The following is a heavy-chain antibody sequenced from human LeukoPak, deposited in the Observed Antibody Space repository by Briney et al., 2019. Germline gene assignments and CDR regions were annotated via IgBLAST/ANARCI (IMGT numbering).Heavy chain of an antibody. CDR3: ARDLMGIAYRGAFYY. CDR1: GFTFSSCS. J-gene: IGHJ4*02. D-gene: IGHD6-13*01. V-gene: IGHV3-21*01. CDR2: ITGSSSYI. Sequence: GGSLRLSCAASGFTFSSCSMNWVRQAPGKGLEWVSSITGSSSYISYADSVKGRFTISRDNAKNSLYLQMNSLRAEDTAVYYCARDLMGIAYRGAFYYWGQGTLVTVSS.